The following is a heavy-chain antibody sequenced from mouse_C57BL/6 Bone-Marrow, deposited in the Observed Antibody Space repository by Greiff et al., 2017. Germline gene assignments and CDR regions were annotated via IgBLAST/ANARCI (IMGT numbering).Heavy chain of an antibody. D-gene: IGHD2-3*01. Sequence: EVNVVESGGGLVQPGGSLKLSCAASGFTFSDYYMYWVRQTPEKRLEWVAYISNGGGSTYYPDTVKGRFPISRDNAKNTLYLQMSRLKSEDTAMYYCARPDGYYAMDYWGQGTSVTVAS. CDR3: ARPDGYYAMDY. CDR2: ISNGGGST. J-gene: IGHJ4*01. V-gene: IGHV5-12*01. CDR1: GFTFSDYY.